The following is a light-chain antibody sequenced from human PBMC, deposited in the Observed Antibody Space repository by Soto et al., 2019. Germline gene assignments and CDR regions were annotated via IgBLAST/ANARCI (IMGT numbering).Light chain of an antibody. CDR2: DAS. CDR1: QDISNY. Sequence: DIQMTQSPSSLSASVGDRVTITCQASQDISNYLNWYQQKPGKAPKLLIYDASNLETGVPSRFSGSGSGTDFTFTISGLQPDDFAAYYCQQYNSYPYSFGQGTKLEIK. CDR3: QQYNSYPYS. J-gene: IGKJ2*03. V-gene: IGKV1-33*01.